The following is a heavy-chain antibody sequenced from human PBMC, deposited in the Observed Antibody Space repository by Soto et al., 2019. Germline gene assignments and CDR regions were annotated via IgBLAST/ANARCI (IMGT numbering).Heavy chain of an antibody. D-gene: IGHD1-26*01. Sequence: RLSCAASGFTFSSYSMNWVRQAPGKGLEWVSSISSSSSYIYYADSVKGRFTISRDNAKNSLYLQMNSLRAEDTAVYYCARDPHPWELPRANSWGQGTLVPVSS. CDR1: GFTFSSYS. CDR2: ISSSSSYI. J-gene: IGHJ4*02. CDR3: ARDPHPWELPRANS. V-gene: IGHV3-21*01.